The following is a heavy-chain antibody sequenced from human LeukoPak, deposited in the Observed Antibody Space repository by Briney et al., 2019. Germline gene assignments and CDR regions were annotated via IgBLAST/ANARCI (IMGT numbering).Heavy chain of an antibody. J-gene: IGHJ2*01. CDR3: ARRRGTHSSGLRFDL. Sequence: SETLSLTCTVSGGSISSYYWSWIRQPQGKGLEWIGYIYYSGSTNYNPSLKSRVTISVDTSKNQFSLKLSSVTAADTAVYYCARRRGTHSSGLRFDLWGRGTLVTVSS. V-gene: IGHV4-59*08. D-gene: IGHD6-19*01. CDR2: IYYSGST. CDR1: GGSISSYY.